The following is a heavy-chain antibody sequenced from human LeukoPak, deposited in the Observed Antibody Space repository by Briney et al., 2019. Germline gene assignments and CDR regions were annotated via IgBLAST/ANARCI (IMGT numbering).Heavy chain of an antibody. J-gene: IGHJ6*03. CDR3: ARLPLFHYMDV. D-gene: IGHD2-21*01. CDR1: GGSISSYC. V-gene: IGHV4-59*08. Sequence: PSETLSLTCTVSGGSISSYCWSWIRQPPGKGLEWIGYIYYTGSTNYNPSLKSRVTISLDTSKNQFSLKLSSVTAADTAMYYCARLPLFHYMDVWGKGTTVTVSS. CDR2: IYYTGST.